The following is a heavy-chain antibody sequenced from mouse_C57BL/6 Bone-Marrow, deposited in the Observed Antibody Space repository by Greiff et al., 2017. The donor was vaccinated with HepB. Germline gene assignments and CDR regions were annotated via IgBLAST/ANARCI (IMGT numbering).Heavy chain of an antibody. CDR2: IHPNSGST. J-gene: IGHJ3*01. D-gene: IGHD2-5*01. V-gene: IGHV1-64*01. CDR3: ARPLYSNYVGWFAY. Sequence: VQLQQPGAELVKPGASVKLSCKASGYTFTSYWMHWVKQRPGQGLEWIGMIHPNSGSTNYNEKFKSKATLTVDKSSSTAYMQLSSLTSEDSAVYYCARPLYSNYVGWFAYWGQGTLVTVSA. CDR1: GYTFTSYW.